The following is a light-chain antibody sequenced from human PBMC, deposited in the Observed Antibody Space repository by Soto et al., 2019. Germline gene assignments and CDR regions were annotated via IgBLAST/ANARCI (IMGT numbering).Light chain of an antibody. CDR2: GTS. Sequence: QSALTQPASVSGSPGQSITISCTGTSSDIGSYNLVSWYQQHPGTVPKLMIYGTSKRPSGVSNRFSGSKSGNTASLTISGLQAEDEADYYCCSYAGSSTLVFGGGTKVTVL. CDR1: SSDIGSYNL. V-gene: IGLV2-23*01. CDR3: CSYAGSSTLV. J-gene: IGLJ6*01.